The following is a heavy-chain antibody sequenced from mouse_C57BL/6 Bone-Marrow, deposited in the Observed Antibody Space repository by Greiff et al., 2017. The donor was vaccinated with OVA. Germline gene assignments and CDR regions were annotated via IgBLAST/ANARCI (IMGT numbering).Heavy chain of an antibody. J-gene: IGHJ3*01. V-gene: IGHV2-6*01. CDR2: IWGVGST. Sequence: QVQLQQSGPGLVAPSQSLSITCTVSGFSLTSYGVDWVRQSPGKGLEWLGVIWGVGSTNYNSALKSRLSISKDNSKSQVFLKMNSLQTDDTAMYYCARRQLRSPFAYWGQGTLVTVSA. CDR1: GFSLTSYG. CDR3: ARRQLRSPFAY. D-gene: IGHD3-2*02.